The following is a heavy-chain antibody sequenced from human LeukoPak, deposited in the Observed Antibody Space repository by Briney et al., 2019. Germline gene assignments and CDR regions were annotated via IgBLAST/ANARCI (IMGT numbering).Heavy chain of an antibody. J-gene: IGHJ3*02. V-gene: IGHV3-7*01. Sequence: GGSLRLSCAASGFTFSSYWMSWVRQAPGKGLEWVANIKQDGSERYYVDSVKGRFTISRDNAKNSLYLQMNSLRAEDTAVYYCARDKHCTNGVCYSPSYAFDIWGQGTMVTVSS. D-gene: IGHD2-8*01. CDR3: ARDKHCTNGVCYSPSYAFDI. CDR2: IKQDGSER. CDR1: GFTFSSYW.